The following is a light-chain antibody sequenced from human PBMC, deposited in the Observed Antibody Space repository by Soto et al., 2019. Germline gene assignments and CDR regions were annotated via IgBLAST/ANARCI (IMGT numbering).Light chain of an antibody. V-gene: IGKV3-15*01. CDR3: QQSRGT. J-gene: IGKJ1*01. CDR1: QSVTTN. Sequence: EIVMTQSPATVSVSLGERATLSCRASQSVTTNLAWYQQKPGQAPRLLIYDASTRATGIPARFSGSGSGTDFTLTISSLQSEDSAVYYCQQSRGTFGQGTRVEI. CDR2: DAS.